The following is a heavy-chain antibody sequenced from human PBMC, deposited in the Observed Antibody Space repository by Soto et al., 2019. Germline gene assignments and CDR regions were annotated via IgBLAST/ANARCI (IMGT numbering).Heavy chain of an antibody. CDR2: IYYSGRT. CDR1: GVSISSGGYY. CDR3: ARHREFKKNYFDY. J-gene: IGHJ4*02. Sequence: SETLSLTCTVSGVSISSGGYYWSWIRQHPGKGLEWIGNIYYSGRTYYNPSLKSRVIMSVDTSKNHFSLKASDTAMYYCARHREFKKNYFDYWGQGTLVTVSS. V-gene: IGHV4-31*03. D-gene: IGHD3-10*01.